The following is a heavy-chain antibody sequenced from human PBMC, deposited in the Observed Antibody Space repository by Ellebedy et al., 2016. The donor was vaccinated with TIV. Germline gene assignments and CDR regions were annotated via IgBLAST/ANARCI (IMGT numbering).Heavy chain of an antibody. V-gene: IGHV1-46*01. CDR2: INPSGGST. CDR1: GYTFTTYY. CDR3: ARRGYSGYDYYGMDV. D-gene: IGHD5-12*01. J-gene: IGHJ6*02. Sequence: ASVKVSCXASGYTFTTYYIHWVRQAPGQGLEWMGIINPSGGSTNYAQKFQGRVTMTRDTSTSTVYMELSSLRSEDTAVYYCARRGYSGYDYYGMDVWGQGTTVTVSS.